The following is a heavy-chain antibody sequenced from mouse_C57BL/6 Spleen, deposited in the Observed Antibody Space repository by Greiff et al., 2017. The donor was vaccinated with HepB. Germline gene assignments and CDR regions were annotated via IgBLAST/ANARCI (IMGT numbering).Heavy chain of an antibody. CDR1: GYTFTDYN. Sequence: EVQLQESGPELVKPGASVKIPCKASGYTFTDYNMDWVKQSHGKSLEWIGDINPNNGGTIYNQKFKGKATLTVDKSSSTAYMELRSLTSEDTAVYYCARGKGSWFAYWGQGTLVTVSA. CDR3: ARGKGSWFAY. CDR2: INPNNGGT. J-gene: IGHJ3*01. V-gene: IGHV1-18*01.